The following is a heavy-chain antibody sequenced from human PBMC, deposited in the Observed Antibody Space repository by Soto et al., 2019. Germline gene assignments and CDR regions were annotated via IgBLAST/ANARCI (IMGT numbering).Heavy chain of an antibody. CDR3: ARVGGDDFGDSGGFDY. D-gene: IGHD4-17*01. V-gene: IGHV4-59*01. CDR1: GGTLRDYF. CDR2: IYYSGRT. Sequence: ASETLSLSWTVSGGTLRDYFWTWIRQPAGKGLEWIGYIYYSGRTNYNPSLKSRVSISVDTSKNHFSLQLRSVTAADTAVYYCARVGGDDFGDSGGFDYWGQGTLVTVSA. J-gene: IGHJ4*02.